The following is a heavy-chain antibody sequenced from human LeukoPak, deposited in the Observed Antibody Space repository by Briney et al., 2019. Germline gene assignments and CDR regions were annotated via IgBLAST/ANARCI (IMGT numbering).Heavy chain of an antibody. CDR1: GFSFNNAW. CDR2: IRGKTDGETT. V-gene: IGHV3-15*01. D-gene: IGHD6-13*01. J-gene: IGHJ4*02. Sequence: GGSLRLSCAASGFSFNNAWMTWVRQAPGKGLEWVGRIRGKTDGETTDYAAPVQGRFTISRDDSKDTLYLQMNSLKTEDTAVYYCILAAAGPAYWGQGTLVTVSS. CDR3: ILAAAGPAY.